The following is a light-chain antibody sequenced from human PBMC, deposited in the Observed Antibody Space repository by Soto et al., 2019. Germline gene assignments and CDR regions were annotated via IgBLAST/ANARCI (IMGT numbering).Light chain of an antibody. CDR3: SSYTSSSKV. CDR2: DVS. Sequence: QSALTQPASVSGSPGQSITISCTGTSSDVGGYNYVSWYQQHPGKAPKLMIYDVSNRPSGVSNRFSGSKSGNTASLTISGLQAEDEADYYCSSYTSSSKVFGTVTKVTVL. CDR1: SSDVGGYNY. J-gene: IGLJ1*01. V-gene: IGLV2-14*01.